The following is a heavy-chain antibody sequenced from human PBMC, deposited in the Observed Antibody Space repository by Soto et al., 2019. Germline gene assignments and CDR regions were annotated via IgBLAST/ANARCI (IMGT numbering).Heavy chain of an antibody. V-gene: IGHV4-34*01. CDR3: ARGGSSGYVW. CDR1: GGSFSGYY. CDR2: INHSGST. J-gene: IGHJ4*02. D-gene: IGHD5-12*01. Sequence: QVQLQQWGAGLLKPSETLSLTCAVYGGSFSGYYWSWIRQPPGKGLEWIGEINHSGSTNYNPSLKXXVXIXXDTSKNQFSLKLNSVTAADTAVYYCARGGSSGYVWWGQGTLVTVSS.